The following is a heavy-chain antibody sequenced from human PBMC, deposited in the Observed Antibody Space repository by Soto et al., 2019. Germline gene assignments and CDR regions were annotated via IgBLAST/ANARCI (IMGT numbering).Heavy chain of an antibody. D-gene: IGHD3-10*01. Sequence: EVQLLESGGGLVHPGGSLRLSCTTSGLTFSSFSMTWVRQAPGKGLEWVSSISGNGGSKYYAESVKGRFTIPRDNSENKLSLQMNTLTAEDTAIYYCAKGSTYYYYNMEAWGKGTTVVVSS. CDR2: ISGNGGSK. J-gene: IGHJ6*03. CDR1: GLTFSSFS. CDR3: AKGSTYYYYNMEA. V-gene: IGHV3-23*01.